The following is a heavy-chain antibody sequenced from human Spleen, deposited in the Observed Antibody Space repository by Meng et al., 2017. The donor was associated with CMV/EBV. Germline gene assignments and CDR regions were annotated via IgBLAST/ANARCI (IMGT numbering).Heavy chain of an antibody. D-gene: IGHD5-18*01. CDR2: FYYSGST. Sequence: LRLSCTVSGGSVSSGSYYWSWIRQPPGKGLEWIGYFYYSGSTDYNPSLKSRVTISVDTSKNQFSLNVNSVTAADTAVYYCAREAYNYGPMGVWGLGTTVTVSS. CDR3: AREAYNYGPMGV. J-gene: IGHJ6*02. CDR1: GGSVSSGSYY. V-gene: IGHV4-61*01.